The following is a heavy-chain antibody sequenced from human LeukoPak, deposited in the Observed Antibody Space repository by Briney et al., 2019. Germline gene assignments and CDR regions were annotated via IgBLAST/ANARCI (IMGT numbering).Heavy chain of an antibody. J-gene: IGHJ5*02. CDR3: ARDHQQLGRFDP. Sequence: SETLSLTCTVSRRSISTYYWSWIRQPPGKGLEWIGYVYYNGSTNYNPSLKSRVTISLDTSKNQFSLKLRSVTAADTAVYYCARDHQQLGRFDPWGQGTLVTVSS. D-gene: IGHD6-13*01. CDR2: VYYNGST. CDR1: RRSISTYY. V-gene: IGHV4-59*01.